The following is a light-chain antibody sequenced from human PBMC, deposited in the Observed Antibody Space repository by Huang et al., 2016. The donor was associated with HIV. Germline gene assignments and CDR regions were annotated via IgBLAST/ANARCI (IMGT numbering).Light chain of an antibody. V-gene: IGKV3-11*01. CDR2: DAS. CDR1: QSISNF. J-gene: IGKJ3*01. Sequence: EILLTQSPATLSLSPGERATLSCRASQSISNFLAWYQQRPGQPPRLLIYDASNRATGIPDRFSGSGSGTDFTLTSSTLQPEDFAVYYCQQRSSWPPFTFGPGTKVDFK. CDR3: QQRSSWPPFT.